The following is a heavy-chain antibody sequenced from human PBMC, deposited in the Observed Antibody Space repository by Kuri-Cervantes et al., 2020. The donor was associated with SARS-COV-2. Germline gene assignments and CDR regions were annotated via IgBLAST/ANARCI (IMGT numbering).Heavy chain of an antibody. J-gene: IGHJ4*02. V-gene: IGHV3-43D*03. D-gene: IGHD1-26*01. CDR2: ISWDGGST. CDR1: GFTFSSYA. Sequence: GGSLRLSCAASGFTFSSYAMSWVRQAPGKGLEWVSLISWDGGSTYYADSVKGRFTISRDDSKNSLYLQMNSLRAEDTALYYCAKDIGTNEGSGPPDYWGQGTLVTVSS. CDR3: AKDIGTNEGSGPPDY.